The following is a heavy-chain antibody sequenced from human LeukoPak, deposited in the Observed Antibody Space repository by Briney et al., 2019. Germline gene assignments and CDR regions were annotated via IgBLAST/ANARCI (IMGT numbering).Heavy chain of an antibody. V-gene: IGHV4-59*08. CDR1: GGSISSYY. CDR3: ARQQTTEANWFDP. CDR2: IYYSGST. Sequence: SETLSLTCTVSGGSISSYYWSWIRQPPGKGLEWIGYIYYSGSTNYNPSLKSRVTISVDTSKDQFSLKLSSVTAAVTAVYYCARQQTTEANWFDPWGQGTLVTVSS. J-gene: IGHJ5*02. D-gene: IGHD4-17*01.